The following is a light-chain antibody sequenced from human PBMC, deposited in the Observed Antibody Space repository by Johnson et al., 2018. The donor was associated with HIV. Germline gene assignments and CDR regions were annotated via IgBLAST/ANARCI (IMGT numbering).Light chain of an antibody. CDR2: ENN. CDR1: SSNIGNNY. J-gene: IGLJ1*01. Sequence: QSVLTQPPSVSAAPGQKVTISCSGSSSNIGNNYVSWYQQLPGTAHKLLIYENNKRPSGIPDRFSGSKSGTSATLGITGPQTGDEADYYCGTWDSILSVYVFGPGTNVTVL. V-gene: IGLV1-51*02. CDR3: GTWDSILSVYV.